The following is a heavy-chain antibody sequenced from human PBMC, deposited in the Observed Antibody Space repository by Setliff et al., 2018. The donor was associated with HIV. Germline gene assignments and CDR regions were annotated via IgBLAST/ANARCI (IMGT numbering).Heavy chain of an antibody. J-gene: IGHJ5*01. CDR3: ARGGAVSADFDS. Sequence: ASETLSVTCTVSGGSIRTGAYYWGWIRQPPGKGLEWIGSIYYDGRTFYKPSLKSRLTISVDTSKNQFSLSLNSVTAADTAVYFCARGGAVSADFDSWGQGTLVTAPQ. CDR1: GGSIRTGAYY. CDR2: IYYDGRT. V-gene: IGHV4-39*07. D-gene: IGHD3-16*01.